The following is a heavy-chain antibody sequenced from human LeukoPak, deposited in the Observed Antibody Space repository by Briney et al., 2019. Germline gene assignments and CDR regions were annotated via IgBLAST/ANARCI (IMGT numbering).Heavy chain of an antibody. J-gene: IGHJ5*02. CDR1: GFTFSSYW. D-gene: IGHD5-18*01. CDR3: ASGKYRYGDNWFDP. CDR2: INSDGSST. Sequence: GGSLRLSCAASGFTFSSYWVHWVRQAPGKGLVWVSRINSDGSSTSYADSVKGRFTISRDNSKNTLYLQMNSLRAEDTAVYFCASGKYRYGDNWFDPWGQGTLVTVSS. V-gene: IGHV3-74*01.